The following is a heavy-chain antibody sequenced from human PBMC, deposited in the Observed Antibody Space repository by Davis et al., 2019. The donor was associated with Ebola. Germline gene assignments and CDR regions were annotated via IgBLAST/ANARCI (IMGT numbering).Heavy chain of an antibody. CDR2: ISSSGSTI. CDR1: GFTFSSYT. V-gene: IGHV3-48*04. CDR3: ARVIAVAGTGYYYGMDV. J-gene: IGHJ6*02. D-gene: IGHD6-19*01. Sequence: GESLKISCAASGFTFSSYTMNWVRQAPGKGLEWVSSISSSGSTINYADSVKGRFTISRDNAKNSLYLQMNSLRAEDTAVYYCARVIAVAGTGYYYGMDVWGQGTTVTVSS.